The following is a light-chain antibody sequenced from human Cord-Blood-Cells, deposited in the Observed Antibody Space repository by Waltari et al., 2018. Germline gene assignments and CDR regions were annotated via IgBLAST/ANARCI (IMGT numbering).Light chain of an antibody. CDR3: QQSYSTIT. Sequence: DIQMTQSPSSLSASVGDRVTITCRASQSISSYLNWYQQKPGKAPKLLIYAASSLQSGVPSRVSGSGSGTDFTLTISSLQPEDFATYYCQQSYSTITFGQGTRLEIK. CDR1: QSISSY. J-gene: IGKJ5*01. CDR2: AAS. V-gene: IGKV1-39*01.